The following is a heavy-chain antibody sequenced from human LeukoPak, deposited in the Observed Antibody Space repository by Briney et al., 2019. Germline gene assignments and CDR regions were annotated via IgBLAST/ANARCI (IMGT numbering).Heavy chain of an antibody. CDR2: IYSGGST. D-gene: IGHD2-21*02. CDR1: GFTVSSNY. Sequence: PGGSLRLSCAASGFTVSSNYMSWVRQAPGKGLEWVSVIYSGGSTYYADSVKGRFTISRDNSKNRLYLQMNSLRDADTDVYSCARDNGDCLDYWGQGTLVTVSS. CDR3: ARDNGDCLDY. V-gene: IGHV3-53*01. J-gene: IGHJ4*02.